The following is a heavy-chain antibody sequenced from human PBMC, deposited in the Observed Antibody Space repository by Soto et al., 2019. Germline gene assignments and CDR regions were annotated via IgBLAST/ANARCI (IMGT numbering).Heavy chain of an antibody. CDR2: FYRDGST. V-gene: IGHV3-66*04. CDR3: TRLHYYYLDI. J-gene: IGHJ6*03. Sequence: GGSLRLSCAVSGFSVSANDMSWVRQAPGKGLEWVSVFYRDGSTSYADSVKDRFTTSRDTSGNTVSLQMNSLRAEDTAVYYCTRLHYYYLDIWGKGTTVTVSS. CDR1: GFSVSAND.